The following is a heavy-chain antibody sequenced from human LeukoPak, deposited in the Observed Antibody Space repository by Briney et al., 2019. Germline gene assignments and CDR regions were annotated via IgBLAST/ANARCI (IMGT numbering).Heavy chain of an antibody. V-gene: IGHV1-2*06. CDR3: ARGYNRGYDFWSGYYRIDY. J-gene: IGHJ4*02. D-gene: IGHD3-3*01. CDR2: INPNSGGT. Sequence: GASVKVSYKASGYTFTAYYMHWVRQAPGQGLEWMGRINPNSGGTDYAQKFQGRVTMTRDTSISTAYMELSRLRSDDTAVYYCARGYNRGYDFWSGYYRIDYWGQGTLVSVSS. CDR1: GYTFTAYY.